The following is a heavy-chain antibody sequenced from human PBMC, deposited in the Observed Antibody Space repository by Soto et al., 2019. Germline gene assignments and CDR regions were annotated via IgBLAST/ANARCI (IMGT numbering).Heavy chain of an antibody. V-gene: IGHV3-21*01. CDR3: ARALKVQPGGYYYGMDV. CDR2: ISSSSSYI. CDR1: GFTFSSYS. D-gene: IGHD3-10*01. J-gene: IGHJ6*02. Sequence: GGSLRLSCAASGFTFSSYSMNWVRQAPGKGLEWVSSISSSSSYIYYADSVKGRFTISRDNAKNSLYLQMNSLRAEDTAVYYCARALKVQPGGYYYGMDVWGQGTTVTVSS.